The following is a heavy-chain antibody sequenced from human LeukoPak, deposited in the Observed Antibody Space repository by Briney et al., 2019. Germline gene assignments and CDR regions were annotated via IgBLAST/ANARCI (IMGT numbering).Heavy chain of an antibody. Sequence: ASVKVSCKASGYTFTGYYMHWVRQAPGQGLEWMGWINPNSGGTNYAQKFQGRVTMTRDTSISTAYMELSRLRSDDTAVYYCARDGCSGGSCYSDNYFDYWGQGTLVTVSS. D-gene: IGHD2-15*01. CDR2: INPNSGGT. V-gene: IGHV1-2*02. J-gene: IGHJ4*02. CDR1: GYTFTGYY. CDR3: ARDGCSGGSCYSDNYFDY.